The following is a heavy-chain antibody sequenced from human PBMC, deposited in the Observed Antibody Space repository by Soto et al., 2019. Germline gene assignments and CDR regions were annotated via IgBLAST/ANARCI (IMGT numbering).Heavy chain of an antibody. CDR3: ARSYVGYCSGGSCYPPVDY. CDR2: IIPIFGTA. V-gene: IGHV1-69*12. D-gene: IGHD2-15*01. Sequence: QVQLVQSGAEVKKPGSSVKVSCKASGGTFSSYAISWVRQAPGQGLEWMGGIIPIFGTANYAQKFQGRVTITADESTGTAYMELSSLRSEDTAVYYCARSYVGYCSGGSCYPPVDYWGQGTLVTVSS. CDR1: GGTFSSYA. J-gene: IGHJ4*02.